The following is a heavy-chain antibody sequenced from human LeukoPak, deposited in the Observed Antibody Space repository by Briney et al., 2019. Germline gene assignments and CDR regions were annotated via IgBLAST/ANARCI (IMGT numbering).Heavy chain of an antibody. D-gene: IGHD7-27*01. CDR3: ASGMWGPKDY. V-gene: IGHV3-74*01. J-gene: IGHJ4*02. CDR2: INGDGSIT. Sequence: GGSLSLSCVASGFTLSSDWMHWVHQGPGKGPVWVSRINGDGSITNYADSVKGRFTTSRDDAKNTLYLQMDSLRGEDTGVYYCASGMWGPKDYWGQGTLVTVSS. CDR1: GFTLSSDW.